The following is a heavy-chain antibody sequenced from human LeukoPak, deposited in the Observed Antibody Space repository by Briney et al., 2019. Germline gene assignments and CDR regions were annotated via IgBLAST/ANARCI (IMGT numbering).Heavy chain of an antibody. Sequence: ASVKVSCKASGYTFTSYDINWVRQATGQGLEWMGWMNPNSGNTGYAQKFQGRVTITRNTSISTAYMELSSLRSEDTAVSYCARDGEGQNWFDPWGQGTLVTVSS. CDR3: ARDGEGQNWFDP. D-gene: IGHD5-24*01. CDR1: GYTFTSYD. V-gene: IGHV1-8*03. CDR2: MNPNSGNT. J-gene: IGHJ5*02.